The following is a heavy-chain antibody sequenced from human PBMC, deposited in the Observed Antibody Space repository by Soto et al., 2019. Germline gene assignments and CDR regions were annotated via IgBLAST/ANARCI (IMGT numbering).Heavy chain of an antibody. J-gene: IGHJ4*02. Sequence: HVQLVESGGGVVKPGGSLRLSCAASGFTFSDYYMSWIRQAPGKGLEWVLYISSSGSNKYYADSVKGLFTISRDNAKNSLDLQMNSLRVEDTAVYYCARGEDNWNPFPFDYWGKGSLVTVSS. CDR3: ARGEDNWNPFPFDY. CDR2: ISSSGSNK. D-gene: IGHD1-20*01. V-gene: IGHV3-11*01. CDR1: GFTFSDYY.